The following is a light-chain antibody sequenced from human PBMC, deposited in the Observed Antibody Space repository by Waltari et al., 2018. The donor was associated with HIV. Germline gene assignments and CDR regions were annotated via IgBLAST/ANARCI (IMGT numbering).Light chain of an antibody. CDR2: EVT. V-gene: IGLV2-18*02. CDR1: SSDIVSYNR. CDR3: SSYTTSSTWV. J-gene: IGLJ3*02. Sequence: QSTLTQPPSVSGSLGQSVTIACSGTSSDIVSYNRVSWYQQPPGTAPKLIIYEVTNRPSGVAVRFSGSKSGNTASLTISGLQAEDEADYYCSSYTTSSTWVFGGGTQLTVL.